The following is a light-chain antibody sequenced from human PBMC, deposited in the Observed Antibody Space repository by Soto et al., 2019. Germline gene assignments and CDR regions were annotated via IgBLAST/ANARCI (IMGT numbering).Light chain of an antibody. CDR1: SGHSSYA. J-gene: IGLJ3*02. CDR2: LNSDGSH. V-gene: IGLV4-69*01. Sequence: QPVLTQSPSASASLGASVKLTCTLSSGHSSYAMAWHQQQPEKGPRYLMKLNSDGSHSKGDGIPDRFSGSSSGAERYLTISSLQSEDEADYYCQTWGTGALWVFGGGTKLTVL. CDR3: QTWGTGALWV.